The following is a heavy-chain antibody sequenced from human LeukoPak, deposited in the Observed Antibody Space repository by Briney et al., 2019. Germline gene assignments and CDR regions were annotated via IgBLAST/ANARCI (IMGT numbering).Heavy chain of an antibody. V-gene: IGHV3-23*01. CDR3: AKEHGGSSWYEDAFDI. J-gene: IGHJ3*02. CDR1: GSTFSSYG. CDR2: ISGSGGST. Sequence: PGGSLRLSCAASGSTFSSYGMSWVRQAPGKGLEWVSDISGSGGSTYYADSVKGRFTISRDNSKNTLYLQMNSLRAEDTAVYYCAKEHGGSSWYEDAFDIWGQGTMVTVSS. D-gene: IGHD6-13*01.